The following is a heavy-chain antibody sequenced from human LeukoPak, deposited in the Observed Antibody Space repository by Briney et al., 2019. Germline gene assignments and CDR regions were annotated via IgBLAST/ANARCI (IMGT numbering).Heavy chain of an antibody. CDR1: GFTFSSYS. V-gene: IGHV3-48*02. D-gene: IGHD3-22*01. Sequence: PGGSLRLSCAASGFTFSSYSMNWVRQAPGKGLEWVSYISSSSSTIYYADSVKGRFTISRDNAKNSLYLQMNSLRDEDTAVYYCARESLQYYYDSSGFGDYWGQGTLVTVSS. CDR2: ISSSSSTI. CDR3: ARESLQYYYDSSGFGDY. J-gene: IGHJ4*02.